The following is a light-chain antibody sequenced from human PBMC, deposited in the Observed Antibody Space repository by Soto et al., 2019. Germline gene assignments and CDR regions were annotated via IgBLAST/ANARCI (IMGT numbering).Light chain of an antibody. Sequence: EIVMTQSPVTLSVSPGERATLSCRASQSVSSNLAWYQHKPGQAPRLLIYGASTRATGIPARFGGSGSGTEFTLTISSVQSEDFAFYYCQHYHTWPYTFGQGTKLEIK. J-gene: IGKJ2*01. V-gene: IGKV3-15*01. CDR2: GAS. CDR1: QSVSSN. CDR3: QHYHTWPYT.